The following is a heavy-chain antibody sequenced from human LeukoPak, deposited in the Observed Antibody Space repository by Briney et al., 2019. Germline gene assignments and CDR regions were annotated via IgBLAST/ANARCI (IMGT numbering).Heavy chain of an antibody. Sequence: SVKVSCKASGGTFSSYAISWVRQAPGQGLEWMGGIIPIFGTANYAQKFQGRVTITADKSTSTAYMELSSLRSEDTAVYYCASDLRLGELSFNYFDYWGQGTLVTVSS. CDR2: IIPIFGTA. D-gene: IGHD3-16*02. CDR3: ASDLRLGELSFNYFDY. V-gene: IGHV1-69*06. CDR1: GGTFSSYA. J-gene: IGHJ4*02.